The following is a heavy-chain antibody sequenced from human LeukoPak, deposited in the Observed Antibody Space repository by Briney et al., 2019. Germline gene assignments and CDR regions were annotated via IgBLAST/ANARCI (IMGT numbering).Heavy chain of an antibody. CDR1: GYTSTSYD. CDR2: MNPNSGNT. Sequence: ASVKVSCKASGYTSTSYDINWVRQATGQGLEWMGWMNPNSGNTGYAQKFQGRVTMTRNTSISTAYMELSSLRSEDTAVYYCARGRKSGRGATLSPNYYYMDVWGKGTTVTVSS. D-gene: IGHD1-26*01. J-gene: IGHJ6*03. V-gene: IGHV1-8*01. CDR3: ARGRKSGRGATLSPNYYYMDV.